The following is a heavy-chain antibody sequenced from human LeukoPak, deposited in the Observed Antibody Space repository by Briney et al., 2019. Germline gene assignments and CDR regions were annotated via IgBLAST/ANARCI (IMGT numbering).Heavy chain of an antibody. CDR3: ARDLAPVLRFLEWLSPPRQHAAFDI. Sequence: GGSLRLSCAASGFTFSDYYMSWIRQAPGKGLEWVSYISSSGSTIYYADSVKGRFTISRDNAKNSLYLQMNSLRAEDTAVYYCARDLAPVLRFLEWLSPPRQHAAFDIWGQGTMVTVSS. V-gene: IGHV3-11*04. D-gene: IGHD3-3*01. CDR2: ISSSGSTI. J-gene: IGHJ3*02. CDR1: GFTFSDYY.